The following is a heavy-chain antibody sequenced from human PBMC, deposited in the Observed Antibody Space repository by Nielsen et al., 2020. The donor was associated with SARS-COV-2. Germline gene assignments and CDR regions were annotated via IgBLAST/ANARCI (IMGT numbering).Heavy chain of an antibody. CDR3: AGHLSWYGMDV. D-gene: IGHD3-16*02. V-gene: IGHV3-30*04. CDR2: ISYDGSNK. CDR1: GFTFSSYA. Sequence: GESLKISCAASGFTFSSYAMHWVRQAPGKGLEWMAVISYDGSNKYYADSVKGRFTISRDNSKNTLYLQMNSLRAEDTAVYYCAGHLSWYGMDVWGQGTTVTVSS. J-gene: IGHJ6*02.